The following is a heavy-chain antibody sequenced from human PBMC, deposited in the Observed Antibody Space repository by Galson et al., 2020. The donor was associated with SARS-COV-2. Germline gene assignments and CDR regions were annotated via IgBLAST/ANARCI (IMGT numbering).Heavy chain of an antibody. J-gene: IGHJ4*02. CDR2: ISYDGSNK. D-gene: IGHD6-19*01. CDR1: GFAFSTYG. Sequence: GESLRLSCTASGFAFSTYGMHWVRQAPGKGLEWVAIISYDGSNKYYADSVKGRFTISRDNSKNTLYLQMNSLRAEDTAVYYCARDSSGWYYFDCWGQGTLVTVSS. CDR3: ARDSSGWYYFDC. V-gene: IGHV3-30*19.